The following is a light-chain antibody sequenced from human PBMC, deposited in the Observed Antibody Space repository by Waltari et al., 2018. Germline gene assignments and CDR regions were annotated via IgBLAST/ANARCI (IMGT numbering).Light chain of an antibody. CDR2: DAS. V-gene: IGKV3-11*01. Sequence: EIVSTQSPATLSVYPGERATLSCRASQTVSNYLPWYHQKPGQAPRLLIYDASNRATGIPARFSGSGSGTDFALTTSSLEPEDFTFYYCQQRSNWLTFGGGTKVEIK. J-gene: IGKJ4*01. CDR3: QQRSNWLT. CDR1: QTVSNY.